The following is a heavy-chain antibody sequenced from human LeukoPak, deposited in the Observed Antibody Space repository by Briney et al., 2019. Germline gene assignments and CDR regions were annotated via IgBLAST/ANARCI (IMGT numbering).Heavy chain of an antibody. J-gene: IGHJ5*02. CDR1: GYSFTSYW. CDR3: ARRPYCSGGSCRNWFDP. V-gene: IGHV5-51*01. D-gene: IGHD2-15*01. Sequence: GESLKISCKGSGYSFTSYWIGWVRQMPGKGLEWMGIIYPGDSDTRYSPSFQGQVTISADKSISTAYLQWSSLKASDTAMYYCARRPYCSGGSCRNWFDPWGQGTLVTASS. CDR2: IYPGDSDT.